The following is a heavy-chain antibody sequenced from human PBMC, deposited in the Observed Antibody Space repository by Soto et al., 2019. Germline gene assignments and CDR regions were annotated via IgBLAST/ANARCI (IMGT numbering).Heavy chain of an antibody. Sequence: GGSLRLSCAASGFTFDDYAMHWVRQAPGKGLEWVSGISWNSGSIGYADSVKGRFTISRDNAKNSLYLQMNSLRAEDTALYYCAKDPYRVVVTDMAYFDYWGQGTLVTVSS. CDR2: ISWNSGSI. CDR1: GFTFDDYA. D-gene: IGHD2-21*02. CDR3: AKDPYRVVVTDMAYFDY. V-gene: IGHV3-9*01. J-gene: IGHJ4*02.